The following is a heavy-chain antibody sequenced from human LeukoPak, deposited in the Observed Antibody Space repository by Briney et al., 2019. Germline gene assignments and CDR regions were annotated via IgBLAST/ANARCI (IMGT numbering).Heavy chain of an antibody. CDR1: GFTFSTYP. V-gene: IGHV3-23*01. J-gene: IGHJ4*02. CDR2: IGGSCGTT. D-gene: IGHD1-7*01. CDR3: AKGSGNYHDDSDY. Sequence: PGGSLRLSCAASGFTFSTYPMNWVRRAAGKGLEGVSDIGGSCGTTYYAGSVKGRFTISRDNSKNTLYLQMNSLRAEDSAVYYCAKGSGNYHDDSDYWGQGTLVTVSS.